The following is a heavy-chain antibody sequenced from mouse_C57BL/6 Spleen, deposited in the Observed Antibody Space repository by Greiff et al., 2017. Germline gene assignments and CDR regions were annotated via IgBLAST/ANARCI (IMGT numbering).Heavy chain of an antibody. J-gene: IGHJ3*01. CDR1: GYTFTSYW. Sequence: VQLQQPGAELVMPGASVKLSCKASGYTFTSYWMHWVKQRPGQGLEWIGEIDPSDSYTNYNQKFKGKSTLTVDKSSSTAYMQLSSLTSEDSAVYYCARGPHGNYPFAYWGQGTLVTVSA. CDR2: IDPSDSYT. V-gene: IGHV1-69*01. D-gene: IGHD2-1*01. CDR3: ARGPHGNYPFAY.